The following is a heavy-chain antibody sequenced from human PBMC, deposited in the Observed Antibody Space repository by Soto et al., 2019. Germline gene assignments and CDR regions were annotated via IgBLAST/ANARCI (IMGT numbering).Heavy chain of an antibody. Sequence: EVQLLESGGALVQPGGSLRLSCAASGFTFNSYDMTWVRQAPGEGLEWVSSISRSGRGSAYYADSVKGRFTISRDNSENTLFLQMNNLRDEDTALYYCARGRYLDSSDYWVANLPFDHWGLGTLVTVSS. D-gene: IGHD3-22*01. J-gene: IGHJ4*02. V-gene: IGHV3-23*01. CDR3: ARGRYLDSSDYWVANLPFDH. CDR1: GFTFNSYD. CDR2: ISRSGRGSA.